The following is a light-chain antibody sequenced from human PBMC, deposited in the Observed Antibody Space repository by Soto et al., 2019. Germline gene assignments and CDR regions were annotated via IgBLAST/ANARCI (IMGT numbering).Light chain of an antibody. Sequence: EIVMTQSPATLSVSPGERATLSCTASQIFSIYLAWYQQKLGQAPRLLIYVASTRATGIPARFSGSGSGTEFSLTISSLQSEDFAVYYCQHYNSWPTLGQGTKV. CDR1: QIFSIY. CDR2: VAS. CDR3: QHYNSWPT. V-gene: IGKV3-15*01. J-gene: IGKJ1*01.